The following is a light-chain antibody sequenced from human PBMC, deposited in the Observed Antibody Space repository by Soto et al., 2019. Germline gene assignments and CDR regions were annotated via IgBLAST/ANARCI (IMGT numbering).Light chain of an antibody. CDR3: HRYGNSPPLT. Sequence: EIVLTQSPGTLSLSPGERATLSCRASQRVSSTYLAWYQQRPGQAPKLLIYGASSRATGIPDRLSGSGSGTDFTLTITILEQEDFAGYCCHRYGNSPPLTFGGGTNVEIK. CDR1: QRVSSTY. CDR2: GAS. V-gene: IGKV3-20*01. J-gene: IGKJ4*01.